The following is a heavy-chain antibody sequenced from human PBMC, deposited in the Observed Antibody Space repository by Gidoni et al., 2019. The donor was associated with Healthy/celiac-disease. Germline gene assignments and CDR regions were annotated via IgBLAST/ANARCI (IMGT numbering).Heavy chain of an antibody. D-gene: IGHD2-2*02. J-gene: IGHJ3*02. Sequence: EVQLLGSGGGLVQPGGSLRLSCAASGFTFSSYAMSWVRQAPGKGLEWVSAISGSGGSTYYADSVKGRFTISRDNSKNTLYLQMNSLRAEDTAVYYCAKVIVVVPAAILGAFDIWGQGTMVTVSS. V-gene: IGHV3-23*01. CDR1: GFTFSSYA. CDR3: AKVIVVVPAAILGAFDI. CDR2: ISGSGGST.